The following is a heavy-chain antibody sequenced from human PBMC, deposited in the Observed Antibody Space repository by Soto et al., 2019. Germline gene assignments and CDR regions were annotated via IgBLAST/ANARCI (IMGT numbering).Heavy chain of an antibody. J-gene: IGHJ4*02. CDR1: GGTFSSYA. D-gene: IGHD5-12*01. Sequence: QVQLVQSGAEVKKPGSSVKVSCKASGGTFSSYAISWVRQAPEQRLEWMGGIIPIFGTANYAQKFQGRVTITADESTSTAYMELSSLRSEDTAVYYCARALHSGYHGTVHFDYWGQGTLVTVSS. V-gene: IGHV1-69*12. CDR3: ARALHSGYHGTVHFDY. CDR2: IIPIFGTA.